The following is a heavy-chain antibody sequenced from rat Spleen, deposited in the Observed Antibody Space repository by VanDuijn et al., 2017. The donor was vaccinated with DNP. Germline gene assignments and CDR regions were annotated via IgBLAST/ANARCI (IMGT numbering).Heavy chain of an antibody. V-gene: IGHV5-27*01. J-gene: IGHJ2*01. CDR3: TTDFERGY. CDR1: GFTFSNYG. Sequence: EVQLVESGGGLVQPGRSMKLSCAASGFTFSNYGMAWVRQAPKKSLEWVATISTNGGTTSYRDSVKGRFTISRDNAKSTLYRQMDSLRSEDTATYYCTTDFERGYWGQGVMVTVSS. CDR2: ISTNGGTT. D-gene: IGHD1-11*01.